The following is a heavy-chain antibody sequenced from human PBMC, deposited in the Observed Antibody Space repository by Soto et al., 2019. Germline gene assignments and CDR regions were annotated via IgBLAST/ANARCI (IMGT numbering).Heavy chain of an antibody. Sequence: QVQLVQSGAEVKKPGASVKVSCKASGYTFTSYAMHWVRQAPGQRLEWMGWINAGNGNTKYSQKFQGRVTITRDTSASTAYMELSSLRSEDTAVYYCAREYSGYVHFDYWGQGTLVTVSS. CDR1: GYTFTSYA. D-gene: IGHD5-12*01. CDR3: AREYSGYVHFDY. J-gene: IGHJ4*02. V-gene: IGHV1-3*01. CDR2: INAGNGNT.